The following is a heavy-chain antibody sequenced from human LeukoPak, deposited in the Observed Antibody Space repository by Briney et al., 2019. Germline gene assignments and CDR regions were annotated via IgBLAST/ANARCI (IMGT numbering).Heavy chain of an antibody. CDR3: ASSVVATNPQLYYYYYMDV. J-gene: IGHJ6*03. D-gene: IGHD2-15*01. CDR1: GGSISSYN. V-gene: IGHV4-59*08. Sequence: SETLSLTCTLSGGSISSYNSSCIPQPPGEGLERIGYIYYSGSTNYNPSLKSRVTISVDTSKNQFSLKLSSVTAADTAVYYCASSVVATNPQLYYYYYMDVWGKGTTVTVSS. CDR2: IYYSGST.